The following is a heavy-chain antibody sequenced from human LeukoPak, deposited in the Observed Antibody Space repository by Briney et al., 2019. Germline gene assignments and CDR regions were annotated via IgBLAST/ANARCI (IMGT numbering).Heavy chain of an antibody. J-gene: IGHJ4*02. V-gene: IGHV4-4*07. Sequence: PSETPSLTRTVSGGSLRRDYWSWIRQPARVRLEWIGRVHGSGTTHHNPSLESRSTMSLDTSKNLFSLKMISVTAADTAVYYCARLSPVEGGATFVDSWGQGALVTVSS. CDR3: ARLSPVEGGATFVDS. D-gene: IGHD5-24*01. CDR1: GGSLRRDY. CDR2: VHGSGTT.